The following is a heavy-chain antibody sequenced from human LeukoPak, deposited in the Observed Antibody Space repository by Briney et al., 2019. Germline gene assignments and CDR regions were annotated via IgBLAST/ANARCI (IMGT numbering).Heavy chain of an antibody. Sequence: GGSLRLSCAASGFTFSSYWMHWVRQAPGKGLVWVSRINSDGSSTSYADSVKGRFTISRDNAKNSLYLQMNSLRAEDTAVYYCARASVVPAAPPFYYYYMDVWGKGTTVTVSS. D-gene: IGHD2-2*01. V-gene: IGHV3-74*01. CDR3: ARASVVPAAPPFYYYYMDV. J-gene: IGHJ6*03. CDR1: GFTFSSYW. CDR2: INSDGSST.